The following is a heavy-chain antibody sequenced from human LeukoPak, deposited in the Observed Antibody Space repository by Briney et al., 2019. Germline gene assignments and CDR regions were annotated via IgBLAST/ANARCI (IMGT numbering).Heavy chain of an antibody. Sequence: GASVKVSCKASGYTFTSYAMHWVRQAPGQRLEWMGWNNAGNGNTKYSQKFQGRVTITRDTSASTAYMELSSLRSEDTAVYYCARGGRLRYFDWLLMRKNWFDPWGQGTLVTVSS. D-gene: IGHD3-9*01. CDR3: ARGGRLRYFDWLLMRKNWFDP. V-gene: IGHV1-3*01. CDR2: NNAGNGNT. CDR1: GYTFTSYA. J-gene: IGHJ5*02.